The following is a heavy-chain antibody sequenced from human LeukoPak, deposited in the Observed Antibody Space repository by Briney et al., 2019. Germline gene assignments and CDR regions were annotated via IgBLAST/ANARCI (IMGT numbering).Heavy chain of an antibody. J-gene: IGHJ4*02. Sequence: GASVKVSCKASGYTFTSYGISWVRQAPGQGLEWMGWISAYNGNTNYAQKLQGRVTMTTDTSTSTAYMELRSLRSDDTAVYYCVSLVPGSGPAGGVDYWGQGTLVTVSS. CDR2: ISAYNGNT. CDR3: VSLVPGSGPAGGVDY. CDR1: GYTFTSYG. V-gene: IGHV1-18*01. D-gene: IGHD6-19*01.